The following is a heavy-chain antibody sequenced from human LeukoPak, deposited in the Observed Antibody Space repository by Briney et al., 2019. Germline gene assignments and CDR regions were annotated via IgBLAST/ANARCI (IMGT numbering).Heavy chain of an antibody. J-gene: IGHJ4*02. Sequence: GRSLRLSCAASGFTFDDYAMHWVRQAPGKGLEWVSGISWNSGSIGYADSVKGRFTISRDNAKNSLYLQMNSLRAEDTALYYCAKDKSGSGSYYIDYWGQGTLVTVSS. CDR1: GFTFDDYA. CDR2: ISWNSGSI. V-gene: IGHV3-9*01. CDR3: AKDKSGSGSYYIDY. D-gene: IGHD3-10*01.